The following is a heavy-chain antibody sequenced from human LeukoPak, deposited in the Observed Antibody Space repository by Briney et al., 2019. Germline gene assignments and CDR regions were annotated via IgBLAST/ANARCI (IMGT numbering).Heavy chain of an antibody. D-gene: IGHD3-16*01. J-gene: IGHJ6*03. CDR1: GFTLSSYA. CDR2: ISVSGNT. CDR3: ATERAGERPRPLLSYYYMDV. V-gene: IGHV3-23*01. Sequence: GGSLRLSCAASGFTLSSYAMSWVRQGPGKGLEWVSAISVSGNTYHADSVKGRFTISRDSSKNTLYLQMNSLRAEDTAVYYCATERAGERPRPLLSYYYMDVWGKGTTVTISS.